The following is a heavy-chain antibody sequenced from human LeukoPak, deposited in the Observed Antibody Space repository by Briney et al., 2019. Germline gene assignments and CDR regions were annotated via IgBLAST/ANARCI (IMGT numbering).Heavy chain of an antibody. V-gene: IGHV4-59*12. CDR2: IYYSGSS. Sequence: SETLSLTCTVSGGFISTYYWSWIRQPPGKGLEWIGYIYYSGSSNYNPSLKSRVTISVDTSKNQFSLKLSSVTAADTAVYYCARVYSGYDTGPNFDYWGQGTLVTVSS. D-gene: IGHD5-12*01. J-gene: IGHJ4*02. CDR3: ARVYSGYDTGPNFDY. CDR1: GGFISTYY.